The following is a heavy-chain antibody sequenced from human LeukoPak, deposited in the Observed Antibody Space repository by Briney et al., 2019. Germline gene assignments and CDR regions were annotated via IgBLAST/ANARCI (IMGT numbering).Heavy chain of an antibody. D-gene: IGHD4-17*01. CDR1: GGSISSGSYY. CDR2: IYTSGST. CDR3: ARRGEDYGDYGGAFDI. J-gene: IGHJ3*02. V-gene: IGHV4-61*02. Sequence: KPSQTLSLTCTVSGGSISSGSYYWSWIRQPAGKGLEWIGRIYTSGSTNYNPSLKSRVTISVDTPKNQFSLKLSSVTAADTAVYYCARRGEDYGDYGGAFDIWGQGTMVTVSS.